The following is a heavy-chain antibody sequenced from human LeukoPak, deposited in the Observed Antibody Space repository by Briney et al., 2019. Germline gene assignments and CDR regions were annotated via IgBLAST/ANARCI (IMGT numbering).Heavy chain of an antibody. CDR2: IYYSGST. Sequence: SETLSLTCTVSGGSISSRSYYWGWIRQPPGKGLEWIGIIYYSGSTYSNPSLRSRVTISVDTSKNQFSLRLSSVTAADTAVYYCARVYTGSSWDYYYYMDVWGKGTTVTVSS. V-gene: IGHV4-39*01. CDR1: GGSISSRSYY. J-gene: IGHJ6*03. D-gene: IGHD6-13*01. CDR3: ARVYTGSSWDYYYYMDV.